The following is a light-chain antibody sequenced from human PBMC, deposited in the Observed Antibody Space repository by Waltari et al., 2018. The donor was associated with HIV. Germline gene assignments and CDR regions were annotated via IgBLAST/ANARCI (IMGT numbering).Light chain of an antibody. Sequence: QSALTQPASVSGSPGQSITLSCTGTSSDDGGYNYVSWYQQHPGTAPKLMIYDVSNRPSGVSNRFSGSKSGNTASLTISGLQAEDEADYYCSSYTSSSTLVFGGGTKLTVL. CDR2: DVS. V-gene: IGLV2-14*03. CDR3: SSYTSSSTLV. J-gene: IGLJ2*01. CDR1: SSDDGGYNY.